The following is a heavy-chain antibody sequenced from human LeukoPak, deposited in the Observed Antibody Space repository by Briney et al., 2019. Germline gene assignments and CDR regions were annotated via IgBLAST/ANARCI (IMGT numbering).Heavy chain of an antibody. V-gene: IGHV1-2*02. CDR1: GYTFTGYY. Sequence: ASVKVSCKASGYTFTGYYMHWVRQAPGQGLEWMGWTNPNSGGTNYAQKFQGRVTVTRDTSISTAYMELSRLRSDDTAVYYCARALAVAGTGDYWGQGTLVTVSS. J-gene: IGHJ4*02. CDR3: ARALAVAGTGDY. CDR2: TNPNSGGT. D-gene: IGHD6-19*01.